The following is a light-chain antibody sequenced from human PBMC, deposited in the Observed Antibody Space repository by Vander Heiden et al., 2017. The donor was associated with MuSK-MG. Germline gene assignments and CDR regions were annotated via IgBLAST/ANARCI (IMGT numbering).Light chain of an antibody. CDR2: GAS. J-gene: IGKJ2*01. CDR3: QQYVSSPYT. Sequence: EIVLTQPPRTLPLSPGARATLTCRASQSVSSSYLAWYQQKPGQAPRLLMYGASSRATGIPDRFSGSGSGTDFTLTISRLEPEDFAVYYCQQYVSSPYTFGQGTKLEI. CDR1: QSVSSSY. V-gene: IGKV3-20*01.